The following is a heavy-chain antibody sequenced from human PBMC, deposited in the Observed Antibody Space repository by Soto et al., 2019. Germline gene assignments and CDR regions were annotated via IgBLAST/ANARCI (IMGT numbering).Heavy chain of an antibody. CDR2: IWYDGSNK. V-gene: IGHV3-33*01. J-gene: IGHJ2*01. D-gene: IGHD3-22*01. CDR1: GFTFSSYG. CDR3: ARTSGYPGMYWYFEL. Sequence: QVQLVESGGGVVQPGRSLRLSCAASGFTFSSYGMHWVRQAPGKGLEWVAVIWYDGSNKYYADSVKGRFTISRDNSKNMLYLQLNSLRAEDTAVYYCARTSGYPGMYWYFELCGRGTLVTVSS.